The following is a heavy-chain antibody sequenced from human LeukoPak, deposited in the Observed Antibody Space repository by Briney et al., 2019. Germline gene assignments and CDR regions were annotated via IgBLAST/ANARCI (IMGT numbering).Heavy chain of an antibody. Sequence: PSQTLSLTCTVSGGSISSGSYYWSWIRQPAGKGLEWIGRIYTSGSTNYNPSLKSRVTISVDTSKNQFSLKLSSVTAADTAVYYCAREAHGYCSSTSCYEYYYYYYMDVWGKGTTVTVSS. D-gene: IGHD2-2*01. CDR1: GGSISSGSYY. CDR3: AREAHGYCSSTSCYEYYYYYYMDV. V-gene: IGHV4-61*02. CDR2: IYTSGST. J-gene: IGHJ6*03.